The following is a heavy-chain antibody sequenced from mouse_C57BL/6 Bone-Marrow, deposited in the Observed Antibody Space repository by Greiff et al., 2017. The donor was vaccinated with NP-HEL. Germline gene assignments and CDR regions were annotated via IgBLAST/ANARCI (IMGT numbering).Heavy chain of an antibody. CDR3: ARLRLRPCYAMDY. CDR2: INPNNGGT. V-gene: IGHV1-26*01. Sequence: EVQLQQSGPELVKPGASVKISCKASGYTFTDYYMNWVKQSHGKSLEWIGDINPNNGGTSYNQKFKGKATLTVDKSSSTAYMELRSLTSEDSAVYYCARLRLRPCYAMDYWGQGTSVTVSS. CDR1: GYTFTDYY. D-gene: IGHD2-4*01. J-gene: IGHJ4*01.